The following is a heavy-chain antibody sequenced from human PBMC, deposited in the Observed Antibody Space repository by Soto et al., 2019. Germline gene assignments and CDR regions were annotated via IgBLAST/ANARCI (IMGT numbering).Heavy chain of an antibody. CDR2: ISAYNGNT. D-gene: IGHD1-7*01. J-gene: IGHJ4*02. CDR1: GYTFTSYG. V-gene: IGHV1-18*04. Sequence: ASVKVSCKASGYTFTSYGISWVRQAPGQGLEWMGWISAYNGNTNYAQKLQGRVTMTTDTSTSTAYMELRSLRSDDTAVYYCARGGPLITGTTVPPFDYWDQGTLVTVSS. CDR3: ARGGPLITGTTVPPFDY.